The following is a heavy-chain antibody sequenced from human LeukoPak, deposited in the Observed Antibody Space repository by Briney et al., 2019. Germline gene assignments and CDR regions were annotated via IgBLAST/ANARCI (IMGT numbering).Heavy chain of an antibody. CDR2: INAYNHGT. J-gene: IGHJ5*02. V-gene: IGHV1-18*01. Sequence: ASVKVSCKASGYTFTSYGITWVRQAPGQGLEWMGWINAYNHGTNYAPKLQGRVTMTTDTSTSTAYMELRSLRSDDTAVYYCARGSTTPRANWFDPWGQGTLVTVSS. D-gene: IGHD4-11*01. CDR1: GYTFTSYG. CDR3: ARGSTTPRANWFDP.